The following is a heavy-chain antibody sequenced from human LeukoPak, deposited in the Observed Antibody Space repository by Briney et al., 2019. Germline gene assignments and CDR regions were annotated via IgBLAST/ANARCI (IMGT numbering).Heavy chain of an antibody. V-gene: IGHV3-23*01. CDR3: AKSGLNRFDY. Sequence: GGSLRLSCAASGFTFNTYGMSWVRQAPGKGLEWVSGISGSGGATYYADSVKGRFTISRDDSKNTLYLQMNSLRAEDAALYYCAKSGLNRFDYWGQGTLVTVSS. D-gene: IGHD2-15*01. CDR2: ISGSGGAT. CDR1: GFTFNTYG. J-gene: IGHJ4*02.